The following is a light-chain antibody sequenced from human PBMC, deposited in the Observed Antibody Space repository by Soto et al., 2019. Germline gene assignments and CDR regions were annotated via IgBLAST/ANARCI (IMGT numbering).Light chain of an antibody. CDR2: DAS. CDR1: QGIGNA. J-gene: IGKJ1*01. CDR3: QQHNSSPWT. Sequence: AIQMTQSPSSLSASVGDRVTISCRASQGIGNALGWYQQKPGKAPKLLIFDASSLESGVPSRFSGSGSGAEFTLTISSLQPDDFATYYCQQHNSSPWTFGQGTKVDI. V-gene: IGKV1-13*02.